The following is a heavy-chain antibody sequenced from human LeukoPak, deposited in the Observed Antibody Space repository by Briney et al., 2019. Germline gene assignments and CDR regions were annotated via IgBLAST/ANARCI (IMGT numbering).Heavy chain of an antibody. Sequence: GASVKVSCKASGYTFTSYDINWVRQATGQGLEWIGWMNPNSGNTGYAQKFQGRVTMTRNTSISTAYMELSSLRSEDTAVYYCASSYCGGDCLYYMDVWGKGTTVTVSS. CDR2: MNPNSGNT. D-gene: IGHD2-21*01. J-gene: IGHJ6*03. CDR3: ASSYCGGDCLYYMDV. CDR1: GYTFTSYD. V-gene: IGHV1-8*01.